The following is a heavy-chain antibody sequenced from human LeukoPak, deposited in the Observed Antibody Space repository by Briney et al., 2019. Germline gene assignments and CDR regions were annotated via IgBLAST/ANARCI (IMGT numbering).Heavy chain of an antibody. CDR2: IIPILGIA. J-gene: IGHJ6*02. Sequence: ASVKVSCKASGGTFSSYAISWVRQAPGQGLEWMGRIIPILGIANYAQKFQGRVTITADKSTSTAYMELSSLRSEDTAVFYCARDMLSIPTGSEHHYNDMDVWGQGTTVTVSS. D-gene: IGHD3-16*01. CDR3: ARDMLSIPTGSEHHYNDMDV. V-gene: IGHV1-69*04. CDR1: GGTFSSYA.